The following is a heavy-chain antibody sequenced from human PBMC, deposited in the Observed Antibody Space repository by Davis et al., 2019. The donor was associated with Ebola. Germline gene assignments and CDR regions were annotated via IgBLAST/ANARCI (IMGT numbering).Heavy chain of an antibody. J-gene: IGHJ6*03. CDR1: GGSFSGYY. CDR3: AGWYYDFWSGKGPSPMDV. D-gene: IGHD3-3*01. V-gene: IGHV4-34*01. CDR2: INHSGST. Sequence: PSETLSLTCAVYGGSFSGYYWSWIRQPPGKGLEWIGEINHSGSTNYNPSLKSRVTISVDTSKNQFSLKLSSVTAADTAVYYCAGWYYDFWSGKGPSPMDVWGKGTTVTVSS.